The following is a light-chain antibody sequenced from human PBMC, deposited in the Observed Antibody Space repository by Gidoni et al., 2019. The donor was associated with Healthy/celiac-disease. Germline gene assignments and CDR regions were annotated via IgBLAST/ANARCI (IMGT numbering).Light chain of an antibody. Sequence: AIRMTQSPSSLSASTGDRVTITCRASQGISSYLAWYQQKPGKAPKLLIYAASTLQSGVPSRFSGSGSGTDFTLTISCLQSEDFATYYCQQYYSYLPLXFXGGTKVEIK. CDR2: AAS. V-gene: IGKV1-8*01. CDR1: QGISSY. CDR3: QQYYSYLPLX. J-gene: IGKJ4*01.